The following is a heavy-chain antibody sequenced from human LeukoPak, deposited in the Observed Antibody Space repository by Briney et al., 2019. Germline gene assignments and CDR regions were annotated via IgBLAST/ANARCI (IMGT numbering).Heavy chain of an antibody. D-gene: IGHD1-26*01. Sequence: PSETLSLTCTVSGGSISSTISYWSWIRQPPGKGLEWIATIYYSGSTYYSPSLKSRVTISVDTSKNQFSLKVTSMTAADTAVHYCARRIVGVIDAFDYWGQGALVTVSS. CDR3: ARRIVGVIDAFDY. J-gene: IGHJ4*02. CDR1: GGSISSTISY. V-gene: IGHV4-39*01. CDR2: IYYSGST.